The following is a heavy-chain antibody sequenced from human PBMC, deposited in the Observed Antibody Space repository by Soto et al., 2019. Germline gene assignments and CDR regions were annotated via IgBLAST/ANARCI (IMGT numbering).Heavy chain of an antibody. CDR3: AKDLVGATGY. CDR2: ISYDGSNK. V-gene: IGHV3-30*18. Sequence: GGSLRLSCAASGFTFSSYGMHGVRQAPGKGLEWVAVISYDGSNKYYADSVKGRFTISRDNSKNTLYLQMNSLRAEDTAVYYCAKDLVGATGYWGQGTLVTVSS. J-gene: IGHJ4*02. D-gene: IGHD1-26*01. CDR1: GFTFSSYG.